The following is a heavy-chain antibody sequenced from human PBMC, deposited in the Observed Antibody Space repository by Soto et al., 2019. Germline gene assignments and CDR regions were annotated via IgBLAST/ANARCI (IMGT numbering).Heavy chain of an antibody. Sequence: QVQLQESGPGLVKPSETLSLSCTVSGDPISRYHWSRIRQTPGKGLEWIGYVHNSGSTSYNPSLKSRVTISIDTSRKQFSLRLRSVTAADTAVYYCTGDRNNRVWYKYWGQGTLVTVSS. D-gene: IGHD6-19*01. CDR3: TGDRNNRVWYKY. CDR2: VHNSGST. J-gene: IGHJ4*02. CDR1: GDPISRYH. V-gene: IGHV4-59*01.